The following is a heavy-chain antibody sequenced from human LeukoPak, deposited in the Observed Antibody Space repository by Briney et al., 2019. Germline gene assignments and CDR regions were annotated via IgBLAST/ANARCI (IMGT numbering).Heavy chain of an antibody. D-gene: IGHD6-19*01. V-gene: IGHV1-24*01. CDR3: ATEVHSGWYFDY. CDR2: FDPEDGET. J-gene: IGHJ4*02. CDR1: GYTLTELS. Sequence: ASVKVSCKVSGYTLTELSMHWVRQAPGKGLEWMGGFDPEDGETIYAQKFQGRVTMTEDTSTDTAYMELSSLRSEDTAVYYCATEVHSGWYFDYWGQGTLATVSS.